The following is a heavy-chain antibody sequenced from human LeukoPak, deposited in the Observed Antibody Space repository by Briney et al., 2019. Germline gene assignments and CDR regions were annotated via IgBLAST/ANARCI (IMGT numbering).Heavy chain of an antibody. CDR2: INHSGST. Sequence: KPSETLSLTCAVYGGSFSGYYWSWIRQPPGKGLEGIGEINHSGSTNYNPSLKSRVTISVDTSKNQFSLKLSSVTAADTAVYYCASSVLRRGDYWGQGTLVTVSS. V-gene: IGHV4-34*01. CDR1: GGSFSGYY. J-gene: IGHJ4*02. CDR3: ASSVLRRGDY. D-gene: IGHD3-16*01.